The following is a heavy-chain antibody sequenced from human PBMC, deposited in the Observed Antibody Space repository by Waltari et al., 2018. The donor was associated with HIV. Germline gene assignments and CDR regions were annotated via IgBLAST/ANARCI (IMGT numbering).Heavy chain of an antibody. Sequence: EVQLVESGGDLVQPGGSLRLSCVASGLTFTTYWMNWVRQAPGKGLEWVATINQDGSEKYYMDSVKGRFTVSRDNTKNSLYLQMNSLRVEDTAFYYCATGGAWDVPWYSDLWGRGTLVSVSS. D-gene: IGHD1-26*01. CDR3: ATGGAWDVPWYSDL. J-gene: IGHJ2*01. CDR1: GLTFTTYW. CDR2: INQDGSEK. V-gene: IGHV3-7*01.